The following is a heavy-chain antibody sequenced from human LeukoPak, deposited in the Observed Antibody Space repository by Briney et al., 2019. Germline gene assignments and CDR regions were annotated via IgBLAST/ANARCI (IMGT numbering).Heavy chain of an antibody. CDR2: INTDGSST. V-gene: IGHV3-74*01. CDR3: ARAYDFWSDNRGAFDI. J-gene: IGHJ3*02. Sequence: GGSLRLSCAASGFTFSSYGMHWVRQAPGKGLVWVSRINTDGSSTSYADSVKGRFTISRDNAKNTLYLQMNSLRAEDTAVYYCARAYDFWSDNRGAFDIWGQGTMVTVSS. CDR1: GFTFSSYG. D-gene: IGHD3-3*01.